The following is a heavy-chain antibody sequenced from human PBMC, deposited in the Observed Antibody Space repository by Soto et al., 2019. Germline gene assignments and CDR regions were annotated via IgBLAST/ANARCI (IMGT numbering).Heavy chain of an antibody. CDR2: ISWNSGSI. V-gene: IGHV3-9*01. D-gene: IGHD6-6*01. J-gene: IGHJ4*02. CDR3: AKDRFPGVLYSFDY. Sequence: EVQLVESGGDLVQPGRSLRLSCVVSGFTFDDYAMHWVRQAPGKGLEWVSGISWNSGSIRYADSVKGRFTISRDNAKNSLYLQMNSLRVEDTAFYYCAKDRFPGVLYSFDYWGQGALVNVYS. CDR1: GFTFDDYA.